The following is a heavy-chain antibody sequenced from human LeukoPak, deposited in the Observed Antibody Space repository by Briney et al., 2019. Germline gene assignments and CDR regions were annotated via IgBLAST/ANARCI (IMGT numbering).Heavy chain of an antibody. Sequence: ASVKVSCKASGYTFTGYFMHWVRQAPGQGLELMGWINPKSGGTNYAQKFQGRVTMTRDTSVSTAYMELSRLTSDDTAVYYCARALGRQRYYGSGTYKKNYYYMDVWGKGTTVTISS. D-gene: IGHD3-10*01. J-gene: IGHJ6*03. CDR2: INPKSGGT. CDR1: GYTFTGYF. CDR3: ARALGRQRYYGSGTYKKNYYYMDV. V-gene: IGHV1-2*02.